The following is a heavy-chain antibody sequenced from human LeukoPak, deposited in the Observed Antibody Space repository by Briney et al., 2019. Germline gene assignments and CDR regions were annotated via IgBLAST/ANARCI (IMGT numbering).Heavy chain of an antibody. J-gene: IGHJ4*02. D-gene: IGHD3-22*01. CDR3: ARDSGSYYDSSGSFDY. Sequence: GGSLRLSCVASGFTFTNYAMSWVRQTPGKGLEWVSFISGSGSSTYYADSVRGRFTISRDNSKNTLYLQMNSLRAEDTAVYYCARDSGSYYDSSGSFDYWGQGTLVTVSS. CDR2: ISGSGSST. V-gene: IGHV3-23*01. CDR1: GFTFTNYA.